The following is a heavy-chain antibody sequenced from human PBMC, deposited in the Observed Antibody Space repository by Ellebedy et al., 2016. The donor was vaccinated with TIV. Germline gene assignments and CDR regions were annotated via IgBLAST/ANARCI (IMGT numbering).Heavy chain of an antibody. J-gene: IGHJ6*03. Sequence: MPSETLSLTCTLSGDSISPYYWNWIRQLPGKGLEWIGYIYYSGSANYNPSLKRRVTISVDRSKNQFSLNLSSVTAADTAMYYCARQHDPKYNNYMDVWGKGTTVTVSS. CDR2: IYYSGSA. CDR1: GDSISPYY. CDR3: ARQHDPKYNNYMDV. V-gene: IGHV4-59*01.